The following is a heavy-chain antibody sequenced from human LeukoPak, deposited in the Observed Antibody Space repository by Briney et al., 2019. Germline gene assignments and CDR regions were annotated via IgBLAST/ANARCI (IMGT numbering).Heavy chain of an antibody. CDR3: ARGAYINTWRWVDY. CDR1: GFTFSSYA. J-gene: IGHJ4*02. V-gene: IGHV3-23*01. D-gene: IGHD1-1*01. Sequence: PGGSLRLSCAASGFTFSSYAMSWVRQAPGKGLEWVSAISGSGGSTYYADSVKGRFTISRDNSENTLYLQMNSLRAEDTAVYYCARGAYINTWRWVDYWGQGTLVTVSS. CDR2: ISGSGGST.